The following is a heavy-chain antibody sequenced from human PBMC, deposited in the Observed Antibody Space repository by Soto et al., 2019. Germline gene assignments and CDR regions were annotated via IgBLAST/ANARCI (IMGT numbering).Heavy chain of an antibody. Sequence: GSLRLSCAASGFTFGSYAMSWVRLAPGKGLEWVSVAGPSGSSTFYADSVRGRFTISRDNVENTLYLQMNSLRVADTALYFCARTYYYDSTGYYRTFDYWGQGTLVTVSS. V-gene: IGHV3-23*01. CDR2: AGPSGSST. CDR3: ARTYYYDSTGYYRTFDY. CDR1: GFTFGSYA. D-gene: IGHD3-22*01. J-gene: IGHJ4*02.